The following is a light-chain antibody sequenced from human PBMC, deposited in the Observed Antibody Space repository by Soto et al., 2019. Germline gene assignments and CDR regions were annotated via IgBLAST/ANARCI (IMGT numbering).Light chain of an antibody. J-gene: IGKJ1*01. Sequence: DIQMTQSPSSLSASVGDRVTITCRASQSISIYLNWYQQKPGKAPKVLIYAASSLQSGVPPRFSGSGSGTDFTLTISSLQPEDFATYDCQQYNSFSWTFGQGTKVDIK. CDR1: QSISIY. V-gene: IGKV1-39*01. CDR2: AAS. CDR3: QQYNSFSWT.